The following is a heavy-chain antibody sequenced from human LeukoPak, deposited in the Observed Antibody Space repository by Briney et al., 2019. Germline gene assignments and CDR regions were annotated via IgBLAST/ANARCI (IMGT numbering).Heavy chain of an antibody. CDR2: IKQDGSEK. V-gene: IGHV3-7*01. Sequence: GGSLRLSCAASGFTFSSYWMSWVRQAPGKGLEWVANIKQDGSEKYYVDSVKGRFTISRDNAKNSLYLQMNSLRAEDTAVYYCARDDDSSGYYYVYWGQGTLVTVSS. CDR1: GFTFSSYW. CDR3: ARDDDSSGYYYVY. D-gene: IGHD3-22*01. J-gene: IGHJ4*02.